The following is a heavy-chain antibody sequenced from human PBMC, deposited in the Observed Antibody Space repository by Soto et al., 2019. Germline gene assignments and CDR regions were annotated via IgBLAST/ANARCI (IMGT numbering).Heavy chain of an antibody. CDR2: SNTGNGNT. J-gene: IGHJ4*02. D-gene: IGHD2-15*01. V-gene: IGHV1-3*04. CDR3: ARDRGYCSYGSCYNPLFDY. Sequence: QVQLVQSGAEVKKPGASVKVSCKASGYTFTTHAMHWVRQAPGQRLEWMGWSNTGNGNTKFSEKFQGRVTTTMDTSANTAYMELSSLRSEDTAVYYCARDRGYCSYGSCYNPLFDYWGQGTLVSVSS. CDR1: GYTFTTHA.